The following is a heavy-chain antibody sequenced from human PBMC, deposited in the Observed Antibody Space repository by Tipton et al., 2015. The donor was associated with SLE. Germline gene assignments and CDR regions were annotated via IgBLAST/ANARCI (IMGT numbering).Heavy chain of an antibody. D-gene: IGHD3-10*01. V-gene: IGHV4-61*08. Sequence: TLSLTCTVSGGSISRGAYYWSWIRQPPGKGLEWIGYVDYSGSPNYNPSLNGRVTISVDTSKNQFSLKLTPVTAADTAVYYCARGRVVHQWFGYYYMDVWGNGTTVTVSS. CDR1: GGSISRGAYY. CDR2: VDYSGSP. J-gene: IGHJ6*03. CDR3: ARGRVVHQWFGYYYMDV.